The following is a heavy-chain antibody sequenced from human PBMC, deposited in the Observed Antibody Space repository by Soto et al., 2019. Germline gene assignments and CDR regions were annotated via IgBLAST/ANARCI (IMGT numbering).Heavy chain of an antibody. CDR1: GGSISSGGYY. CDR2: IYYSGST. J-gene: IGHJ3*02. V-gene: IGHV4-31*03. Sequence: SETLSLTCTVSGGSISSGGYYWSWIRQHPGKGLEWIGYIYYSGSTYYNPSLKSRVTISVDTSKNRFSLKLSSVTAADTAVYYCARDSSSWYNAFDIWGQGTMVTVSS. CDR3: ARDSSSWYNAFDI. D-gene: IGHD6-13*01.